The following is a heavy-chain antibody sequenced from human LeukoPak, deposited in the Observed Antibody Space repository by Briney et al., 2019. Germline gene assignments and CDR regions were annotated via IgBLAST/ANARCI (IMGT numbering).Heavy chain of an antibody. V-gene: IGHV1-46*01. D-gene: IGHD4-17*01. CDR3: ARGWATVTLLYYFDY. CDR1: GYTFTSYY. Sequence: ASVKVSCKASGYTFTSYYMHWVRQAPGQGLEWMGIINPSGGSTSYAQKFQGRVTMTRDTSTSTVYMELSSLRSEDTAVYYCARGWATVTLLYYFDYWGQGTLVTVSS. CDR2: INPSGGST. J-gene: IGHJ4*02.